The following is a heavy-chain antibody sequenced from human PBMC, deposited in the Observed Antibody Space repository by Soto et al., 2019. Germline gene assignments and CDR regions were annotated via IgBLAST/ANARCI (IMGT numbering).Heavy chain of an antibody. J-gene: IGHJ5*02. CDR2: FDPEDGET. CDR1: GYTLTELS. Sequence: ASVKVSCKVSGYTLTELSMHWVRQAPGKGLEWMGGFDPEDGETIYAQKFQGRVTMTEDTSTDTAYMELSSLRSEDTAVYYCATSSAVVVGFDPWGQGTLVTVSS. CDR3: ATSSAVVVGFDP. V-gene: IGHV1-24*01. D-gene: IGHD2-15*01.